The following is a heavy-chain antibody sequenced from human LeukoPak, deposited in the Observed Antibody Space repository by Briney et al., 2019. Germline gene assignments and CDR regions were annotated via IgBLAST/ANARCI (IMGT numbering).Heavy chain of an antibody. J-gene: IGHJ4*02. Sequence: SETLSLTCTVSGGSISSGGYYWSWIRQPPGKGLEWIGYIYHSGSTYYNPSLKSRVTISVDRSRNQFSLKLSSVTAADTAVYYCARDMSGYAGFDYWGQGTLVTVSS. CDR1: GGSISSGGYY. D-gene: IGHD5-12*01. CDR2: IYHSGST. CDR3: ARDMSGYAGFDY. V-gene: IGHV4-30-2*01.